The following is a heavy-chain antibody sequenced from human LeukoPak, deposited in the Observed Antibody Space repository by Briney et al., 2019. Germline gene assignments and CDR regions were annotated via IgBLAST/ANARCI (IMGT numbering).Heavy chain of an antibody. D-gene: IGHD2-2*01. CDR3: ARVVVPAPPVANWFDP. Sequence: ASVKVSCKASGYTFTSYGISWVRQAPGQGLEWMGWISAYNGNTNYAQKLQGRVTMTTDTSTSTAYMELRSLRSDDTAVYYCARVVVPAPPVANWFDPWGQGTLVTVSS. J-gene: IGHJ5*02. CDR2: ISAYNGNT. CDR1: GYTFTSYG. V-gene: IGHV1-18*01.